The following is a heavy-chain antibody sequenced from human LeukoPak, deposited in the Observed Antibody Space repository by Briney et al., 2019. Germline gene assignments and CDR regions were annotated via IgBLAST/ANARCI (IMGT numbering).Heavy chain of an antibody. Sequence: GSSVKVSCKASGGTFSSYAISWVRQAPGQGLGWMGGIIPIFGTANYAQKFQGRVTITADESTSTAYMELSSLRSEDTAVYYCARAVGATVTRRRLGAFDIWGQGTMVTVSS. CDR3: ARAVGATVTRRRLGAFDI. CDR1: GGTFSSYA. CDR2: IIPIFGTA. D-gene: IGHD4-17*01. V-gene: IGHV1-69*01. J-gene: IGHJ3*02.